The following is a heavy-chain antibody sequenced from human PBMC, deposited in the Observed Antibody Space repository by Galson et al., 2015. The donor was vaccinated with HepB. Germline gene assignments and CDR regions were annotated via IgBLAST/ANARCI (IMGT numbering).Heavy chain of an antibody. CDR1: GSTFTGYY. V-gene: IGHV1-2*02. CDR3: ARARPSARGSGGSYLQTNWFDP. Sequence: SVKVSCKASGSTFTGYYMHWVRQAPGQGLEWMGWINPNSGGTNYAQKFQGRVTMTRDTSISTAYMELSRLRSDDTAVYYCARARPSARGSGGSYLQTNWFDPWGRGTLVTVSS. D-gene: IGHD2-15*01. CDR2: INPNSGGT. J-gene: IGHJ5*02.